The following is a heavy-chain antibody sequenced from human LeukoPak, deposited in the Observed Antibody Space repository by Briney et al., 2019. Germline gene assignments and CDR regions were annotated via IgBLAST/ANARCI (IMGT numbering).Heavy chain of an antibody. Sequence: ASVTVSFTASVGTFSIYAISWVRQAPGQGLEWMGRILTILGIANYAKKFQGRATITADKSTSTAYMELSSLRSEDTAVYYCATDSARYFDWLPSVFDYWGQGTLVTVSS. CDR2: ILTILGIA. CDR1: VGTFSIYA. J-gene: IGHJ4*02. CDR3: ATDSARYFDWLPSVFDY. V-gene: IGHV1-69*04. D-gene: IGHD3-9*01.